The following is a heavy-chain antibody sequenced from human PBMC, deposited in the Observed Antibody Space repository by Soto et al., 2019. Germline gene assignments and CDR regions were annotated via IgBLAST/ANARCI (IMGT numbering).Heavy chain of an antibody. CDR1: GYTFTSYD. CDR2: MNPNSGNT. D-gene: IGHD6-13*01. CDR3: ARGGAAAGIYYYYYYYMDV. V-gene: IGHV1-8*01. J-gene: IGHJ6*03. Sequence: ASVKVSCKASGYTFTSYDINWVREATGQGLEWMGWMNPNSGNTGYAQKFQGRVTMTRNTSISTAYMELSSLRSEDTAVYYCARGGAAAGIYYYYYYYMDVWGKGTTVTVSS.